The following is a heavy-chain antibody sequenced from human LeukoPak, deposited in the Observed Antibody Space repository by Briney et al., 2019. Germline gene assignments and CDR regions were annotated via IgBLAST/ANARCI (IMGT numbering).Heavy chain of an antibody. CDR1: GYTFTSYG. CDR2: ISAYNGNT. D-gene: IGHD6-19*01. Sequence: ASVKVSCKASGYTFTSYGISWVRQAPGQGLEWMGLISAYNGNTNYAQKLQGRVTMTTDTSTSTTYMELRSLRSDDTAVYYCARASSGWYAAYWGQGTLVTVSS. J-gene: IGHJ4*02. CDR3: ARASSGWYAAY. V-gene: IGHV1-18*04.